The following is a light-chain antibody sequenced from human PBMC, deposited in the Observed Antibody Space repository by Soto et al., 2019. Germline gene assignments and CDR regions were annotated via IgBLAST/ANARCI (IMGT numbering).Light chain of an antibody. CDR2: AAS. V-gene: IGKV1-39*01. CDR3: QQCYSTPRT. Sequence: DIQMTQSPSSLSASVGDRVTITCRANQSISSYLNWYQQKPGKAPKLLIYAASCLQSGVPSRFSGNGSGTDFTLTISSLQPEDFATYYCQQCYSTPRTFGGGTKVEIK. J-gene: IGKJ4*01. CDR1: QSISSY.